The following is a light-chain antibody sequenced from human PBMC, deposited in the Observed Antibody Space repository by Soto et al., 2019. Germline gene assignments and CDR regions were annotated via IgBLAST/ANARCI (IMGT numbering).Light chain of an antibody. CDR3: CSYTSGSTRV. CDR1: SSDIGGYNY. V-gene: IGLV2-14*01. J-gene: IGLJ1*01. CDR2: EVS. Sequence: QSVLTQPASVSGSPGQSITISCTGTSSDIGGYNYVSWYQQHPGKAPKLMIYEVSNRPSGVSNRFSGSKSGTTASLTISGLQYEAEADYYCCSYTSGSTRVFGSGTKLTVL.